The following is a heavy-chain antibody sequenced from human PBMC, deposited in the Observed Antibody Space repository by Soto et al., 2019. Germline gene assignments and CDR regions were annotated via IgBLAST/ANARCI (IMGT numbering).Heavy chain of an antibody. V-gene: IGHV3-23*01. Sequence: EVQLLESGGGVVQPGGSLRLACEASGITFSTYPMSWVRQAPGKGLEWVSAISDSGDGAYYADSVKGRFTISRDNSKNTLYLHMNALRADDTAFYYCAKGRRPFCSGGTCYWTDDYWGQGTLVTVSS. CDR1: GITFSTYP. D-gene: IGHD2-15*01. J-gene: IGHJ4*02. CDR3: AKGRRPFCSGGTCYWTDDY. CDR2: ISDSGDGA.